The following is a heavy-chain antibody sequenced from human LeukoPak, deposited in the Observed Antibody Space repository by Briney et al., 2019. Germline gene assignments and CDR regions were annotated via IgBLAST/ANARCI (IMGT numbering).Heavy chain of an antibody. V-gene: IGHV3-23*01. CDR1: GFTFSTFA. CDR3: ATQNDFYCSGGSCYVLDPDAFDI. Sequence: GGSLTLSCAASGFTFSTFAMIWVRQPPGKGLEWVSSIFPSGGEIHYADSVRGRFTISRDNSKSTLSLQMNSLRAEDTALYYCATQNDFYCSGGSCYVLDPDAFDIWGQGTMVTVSS. CDR2: IFPSGGEI. J-gene: IGHJ3*02. D-gene: IGHD2-15*01.